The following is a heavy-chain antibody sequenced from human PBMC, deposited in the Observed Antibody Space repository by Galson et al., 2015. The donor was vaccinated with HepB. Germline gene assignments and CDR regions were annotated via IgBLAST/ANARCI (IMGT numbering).Heavy chain of an antibody. J-gene: IGHJ4*02. D-gene: IGHD6-13*01. CDR3: ARAYSSSWFFDY. CDR1: GFTFSSYS. V-gene: IGHV3-21*01. Sequence: SLRLSCAASGFTFSSYSMNWVRQAPGKGLEWVSYISGSSSDIYFADSVKGRLTISRGNAKNSLYLQMNSLRVEDTAVYYCARAYSSSWFFDYWGQGTLVTVSS. CDR2: ISGSSSDI.